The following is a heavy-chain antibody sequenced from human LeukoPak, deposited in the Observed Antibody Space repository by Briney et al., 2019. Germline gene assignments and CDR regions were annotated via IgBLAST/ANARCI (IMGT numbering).Heavy chain of an antibody. Sequence: PGGSLRLSCAASGFTFSYHWMHWVRQAPGKGLVWVSRISSDGSSTSYADFVKGRFTISRDNAKNTLYLQMNSLGADDTAVYYCARDRMMDNYYYYYMDVWGKGTTVTVSS. V-gene: IGHV3-74*01. CDR3: ARDRMMDNYYYYYMDV. CDR2: ISSDGSST. CDR1: GFTFSYHW. J-gene: IGHJ6*03. D-gene: IGHD3-16*01.